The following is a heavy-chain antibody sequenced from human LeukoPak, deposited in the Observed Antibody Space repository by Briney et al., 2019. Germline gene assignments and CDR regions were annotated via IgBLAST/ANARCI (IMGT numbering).Heavy chain of an antibody. J-gene: IGHJ4*02. CDR2: INPSGGST. CDR3: ARDRGLAARYDS. D-gene: IGHD6-6*01. CDR1: GYTFTSYS. V-gene: IGHV1-46*01. Sequence: ASVKVSCKASGYTFTSYSLHWVHQAPGQGLEWMGVINPSGGSTTYAQKFQGRVTVTSDMSTSTVDMELSSLRSEDTAVYFCARDRGLAARYDSWGQGTLVTVSS.